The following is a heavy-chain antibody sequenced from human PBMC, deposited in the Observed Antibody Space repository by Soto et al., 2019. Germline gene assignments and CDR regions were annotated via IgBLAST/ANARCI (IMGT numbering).Heavy chain of an antibody. Sequence: QVQLQESGPGLVKPSQTLSLTCTVSGGSISSGDYYWSWIRQPPGKGLEWIGYIYYSGSTYYNPSLKSRVTISIDTSKNQFSLKLSSVTAADTAVYYCARGDGYNGAALDYWGQGTLVTVSS. J-gene: IGHJ4*02. V-gene: IGHV4-30-4*01. CDR2: IYYSGST. CDR1: GGSISSGDYY. D-gene: IGHD2-8*01. CDR3: ARGDGYNGAALDY.